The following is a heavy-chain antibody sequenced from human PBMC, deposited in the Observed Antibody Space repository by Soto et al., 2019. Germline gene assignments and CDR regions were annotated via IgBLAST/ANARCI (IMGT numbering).Heavy chain of an antibody. CDR3: ARGEDAFFYYGLDV. J-gene: IGHJ6*02. CDR2: IYDTGISGYTPST. Sequence: PSETLALACAVSGCSITSSYWSWIRRPPGKGLEWIAYIYDTGISGYTPSTSYNPSLKSRVTMSVDTSKSQFSLKLTSVTAADTAVYYCARGEDAFFYYGLDVWGQGITVTVSS. CDR1: GCSITSSY. V-gene: IGHV4-59*01.